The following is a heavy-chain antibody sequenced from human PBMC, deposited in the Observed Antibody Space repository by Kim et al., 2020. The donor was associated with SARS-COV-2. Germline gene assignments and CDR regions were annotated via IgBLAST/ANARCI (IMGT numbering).Heavy chain of an antibody. Sequence: SETLSLTCGVSGESITSTYWSWIRQPPGKGLEWIGYIYYTGIVTYNPSLRSRATISLDMSENQISLRLNSVTAADTAMYYCTRNGGRGRQSDSWGQGTLVTVSS. CDR3: TRNGGRGRQSDS. CDR2: IYYTGIV. V-gene: IGHV4-59*01. CDR1: GESITSTY. J-gene: IGHJ4*02. D-gene: IGHD4-4*01.